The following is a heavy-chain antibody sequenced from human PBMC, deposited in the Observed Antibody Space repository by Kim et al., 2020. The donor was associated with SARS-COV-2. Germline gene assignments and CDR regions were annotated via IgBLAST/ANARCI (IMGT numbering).Heavy chain of an antibody. CDR2: ISSSSSYI. D-gene: IGHD6-13*01. V-gene: IGHV3-21*01. J-gene: IGHJ4*02. CDR1: GFTFSSYS. CDR3: ARVIAAAGLFDY. Sequence: GGSLRLSCAASGFTFSSYSMNWVRQAPGKGLEWVSSISSSSSYIYYADSVKGRFTISRDNAKNSLYLQMNSLRAEDTAVYYCARVIAAAGLFDYWGQGTLVTVSS.